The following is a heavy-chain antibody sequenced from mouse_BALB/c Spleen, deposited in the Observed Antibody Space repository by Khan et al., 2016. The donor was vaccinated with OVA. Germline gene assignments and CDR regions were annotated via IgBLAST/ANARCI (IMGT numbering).Heavy chain of an antibody. J-gene: IGHJ3*01. CDR3: GRGGFAY. Sequence: EVELVESGGGLVQPGGSRTLSCAASGFTFIDYGMAWVRPTPGKGPEWIAFISFVAYSIYYADTVTGRLTISTETAKNTLYLEMCSLRSDDTGMYSFGRGGFAYWGQGTLVTVSA. CDR2: ISFVAYSI. V-gene: IGHV5-15*02. CDR1: GFTFIDYG.